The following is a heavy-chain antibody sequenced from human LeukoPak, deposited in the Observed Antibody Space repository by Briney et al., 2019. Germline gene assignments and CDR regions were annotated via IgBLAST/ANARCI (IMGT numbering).Heavy chain of an antibody. CDR3: ARDPYYDILTGYLNRGAFDI. CDR2: IYSSGTT. J-gene: IGHJ3*02. CDR1: GDSIGSYY. D-gene: IGHD3-9*01. V-gene: IGHV4-4*07. Sequence: PSETLSLTCSVSGDSIGSYYWSWIRQSARKGLEWIGRIYSSGTTDYNPSLKSRVTMSVDTSKNQFSLKLNSVTAADTAVYYCARDPYYDILTGYLNRGAFDIWGLGTVVTVSS.